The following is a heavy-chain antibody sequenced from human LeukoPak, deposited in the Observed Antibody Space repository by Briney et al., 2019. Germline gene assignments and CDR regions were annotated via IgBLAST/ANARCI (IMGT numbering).Heavy chain of an antibody. V-gene: IGHV4-39*01. CDR1: GGSISSSSYY. CDR3: ARQHRDDYVWGSYRPRRFDP. Sequence: PSETLSLTCTVSGGSISSSSYYWGWIRQPPGKGLEWIGSSYYSGSTHYNPSLQSRFTISVDTSKNQFSLKLSSVTAADTAVYYCARQHRDDYVWGSYRPRRFDPWGQGTLVTVSS. CDR2: SYYSGST. J-gene: IGHJ5*02. D-gene: IGHD3-16*02.